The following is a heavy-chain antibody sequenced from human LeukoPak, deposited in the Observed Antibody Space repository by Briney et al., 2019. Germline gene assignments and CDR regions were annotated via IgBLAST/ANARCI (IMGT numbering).Heavy chain of an antibody. V-gene: IGHV4-59*12. CDR2: IYYSGST. CDR3: ARGSHRDGYNPYDY. CDR1: GGSISSYY. J-gene: IGHJ4*02. D-gene: IGHD5-24*01. Sequence: SETLSLTCTVSGGSISSYYWSWIRQPPGKGLEWIGYIYYSGSTNYNPSLKSRVTISVDTSKNQFSLKLSSVTAADTAVYYCARGSHRDGYNPYDYWGQGTLVTVSS.